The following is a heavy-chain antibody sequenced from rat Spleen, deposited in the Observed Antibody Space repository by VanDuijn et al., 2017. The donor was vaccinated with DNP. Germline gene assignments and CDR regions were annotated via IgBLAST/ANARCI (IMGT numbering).Heavy chain of an antibody. D-gene: IGHD1-4*01. CDR3: GRVAYPGGAMDA. CDR1: GFNFNDYW. V-gene: IGHV4-2*01. Sequence: EVKFVESGGGLVQPGRSLKLSCAASGFNFNDYWMGWVRQAPGKGLEWIGEINKDSSPIKYNPSLRDKFTISRDNGRNPLYLQMTKLGSEDTVIYYCGRVAYPGGAMDAWGQGTSVTVSS. CDR2: INKDSSPI. J-gene: IGHJ4*01.